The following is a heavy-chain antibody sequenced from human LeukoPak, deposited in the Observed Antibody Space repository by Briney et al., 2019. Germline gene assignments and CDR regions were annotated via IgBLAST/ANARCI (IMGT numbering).Heavy chain of an antibody. CDR2: IIPILGIA. V-gene: IGHV1-69*04. J-gene: IGHJ4*02. CDR3: AREPDWDTAMDRP. D-gene: IGHD5-18*01. Sequence: RASVKVSCKASGGTFSSYAISWVRQAPGQGLEWMGRIIPILGIANYAQKFQGRVTITADKSTSTAYMELSSLRSEDTAAYYCAREPDWDTAMDRPWGQGTLVTVSS. CDR1: GGTFSSYA.